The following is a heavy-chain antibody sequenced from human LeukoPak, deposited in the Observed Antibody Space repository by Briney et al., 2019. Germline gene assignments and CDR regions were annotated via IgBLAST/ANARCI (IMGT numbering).Heavy chain of an antibody. Sequence: GGSLRLSCAASGFTFSSYGMHWVRQAPGKGLEWVAVIWYDGSNKYYADSVKGRFTISRDNSKNTLYLQMNSLRAEDTAVYYCAKGGIQLWLPFQHWGQGTLVTVSS. J-gene: IGHJ1*01. V-gene: IGHV3-33*06. CDR1: GFTFSSYG. D-gene: IGHD5-18*01. CDR3: AKGGIQLWLPFQH. CDR2: IWYDGSNK.